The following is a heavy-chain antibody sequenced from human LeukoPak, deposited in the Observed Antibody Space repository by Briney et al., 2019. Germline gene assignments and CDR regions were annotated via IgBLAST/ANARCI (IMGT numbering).Heavy chain of an antibody. CDR3: ARQLRLGELSPALFDY. V-gene: IGHV4-61*02. J-gene: IGHJ4*02. D-gene: IGHD3-16*02. CDR1: GGSISSCSYY. Sequence: SETLSLTCTVSGGSISSCSYYWSWIRQPAGKGLEWIGRIYTSGSTNYNPSLKSRVTISVDTSKNQFSLKLSSVTAADTAVYYCARQLRLGELSPALFDYWGQGTLVTVSS. CDR2: IYTSGST.